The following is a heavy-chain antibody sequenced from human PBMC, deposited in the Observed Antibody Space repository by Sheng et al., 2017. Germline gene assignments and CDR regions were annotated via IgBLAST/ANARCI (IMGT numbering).Heavy chain of an antibody. Sequence: QVQLQQWGAGLLKPSETLSLTCAVYGGSFSGYYWSWIRQPPGKGLEWIGEINHSGSTNYNPSLKSRVTISVDTSKNQFSLKLSSVTAADTAVYYCARGSVVVVPAAISWASRHWYFDLWAVAPWSLSP. CDR2: INHSGST. CDR3: ARGSVVVVPAAISWASRHWYFDL. V-gene: IGHV4-34*01. CDR1: GGSFSGYY. D-gene: IGHD2-2*01. J-gene: IGHJ2*01.